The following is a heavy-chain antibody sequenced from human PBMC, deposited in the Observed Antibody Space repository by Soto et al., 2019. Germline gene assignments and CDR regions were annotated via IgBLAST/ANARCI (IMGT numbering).Heavy chain of an antibody. CDR2: ISSTTNYI. Sequence: GGSLRLSCAASGFTFSRYSMNWVRQAPGKGLEWVSSISSTTNYIYYADSMKGRFTVSRDNAKNSVYLDMNSLSAEATAVYYCARESEDLTSNFDYWGQGTLVTVSS. V-gene: IGHV3-21*01. J-gene: IGHJ4*02. CDR3: ARESEDLTSNFDY. CDR1: GFTFSRYS.